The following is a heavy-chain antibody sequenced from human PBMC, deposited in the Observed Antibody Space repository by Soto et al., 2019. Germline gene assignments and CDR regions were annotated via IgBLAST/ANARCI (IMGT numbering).Heavy chain of an antibody. CDR3: AAPRAAVPDTPYFDP. Sequence: EAQLLESGGGLVQPGGSLRLSCAASGFAFSNFAMSWVRQAPGKGLEWVSAIGSGSRGTHYAESVEDRFTISRDDSKNTLYLQLNTLPAADTAVYYCAAPRAAVPDTPYFDPWDQGTPVTVS. V-gene: IGHV3-23*01. CDR2: IGSGSRGT. J-gene: IGHJ5*02. D-gene: IGHD6-19*01. CDR1: GFAFSNFA.